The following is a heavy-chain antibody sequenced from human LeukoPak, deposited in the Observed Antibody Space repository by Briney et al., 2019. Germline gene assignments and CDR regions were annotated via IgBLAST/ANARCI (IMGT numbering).Heavy chain of an antibody. J-gene: IGHJ4*02. V-gene: IGHV4-4*02. CDR1: GGSISSSYW. CDR2: IYHSGST. Sequence: SETLSLTCGVSGGSISSSYWWSWVRQPPGKGLEWIGEIYHSGSTYYNPSLKSRVTISVDTSKNQFSLKLSSVTAADTAVYYCARDISGWPNGYFDYWGQGTLVTVSS. CDR3: ARDISGWPNGYFDY. D-gene: IGHD6-19*01.